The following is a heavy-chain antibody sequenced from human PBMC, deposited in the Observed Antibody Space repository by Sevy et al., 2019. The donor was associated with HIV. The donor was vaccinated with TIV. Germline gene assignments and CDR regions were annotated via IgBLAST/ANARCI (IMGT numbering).Heavy chain of an antibody. J-gene: IGHJ3*02. CDR3: AKSRGGLDAFDI. D-gene: IGHD6-25*01. CDR1: GFTFSSYD. V-gene: IGHV3-23*01. Sequence: GGSLRLSCAASGFTFSSYDMSWVRQAPGKGLEWVSVISGSGVSTYYADSVKGRFTISRDNSKNTLYLQLNSLRAEDTAVYYCAKSRGGLDAFDIWGQGTMVTGSS. CDR2: ISGSGVST.